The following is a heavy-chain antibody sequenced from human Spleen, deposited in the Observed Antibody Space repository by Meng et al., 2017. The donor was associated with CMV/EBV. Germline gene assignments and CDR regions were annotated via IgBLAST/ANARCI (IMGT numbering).Heavy chain of an antibody. J-gene: IGHJ5*02. Sequence: FSLSTSVVVVCWIRQPTGKALEWLALIYWNDDKRYSSSLKNRLTITKDTSKNQVALTMTNMDPVDTATYYCAHRSHYYNFWSGYFDPWGQGTLVTVSS. CDR3: AHRSHYYNFWSGYFDP. CDR2: IYWNDDK. CDR1: FSLSTSVVV. V-gene: IGHV2-5*01. D-gene: IGHD3-3*01.